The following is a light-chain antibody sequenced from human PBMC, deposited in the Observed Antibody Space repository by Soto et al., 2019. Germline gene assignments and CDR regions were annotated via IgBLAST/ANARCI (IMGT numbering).Light chain of an antibody. CDR3: QSYDSSLSGWV. Sequence: QSVLTQPPSVSGAPGQRVTISCTGSSSNIGAGKDVHGYQQLPGTAPKLLIYGNSNRPSGVPDRFSGSKSGTSASLAITGLQAEDEADYYCQSYDSSLSGWVFGGGTKLTVL. CDR2: GNS. V-gene: IGLV1-40*01. J-gene: IGLJ3*02. CDR1: SSNIGAGKD.